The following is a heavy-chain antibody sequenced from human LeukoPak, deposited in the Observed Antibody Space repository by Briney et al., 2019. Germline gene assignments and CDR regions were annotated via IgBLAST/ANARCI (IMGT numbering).Heavy chain of an antibody. V-gene: IGHV3-73*01. Sequence: PRGSLRLSCAASGFTFSGSAMHWVRQASGKGLEWVGRIRSKANSYATAYAASVKGRSTISRDDSKNTAYLQMNSLKTEDTAVYYCTRRGPMVRGVSHPNYYYYGMDVWGKGTTVTVSS. CDR3: TRRGPMVRGVSHPNYYYYGMDV. J-gene: IGHJ6*04. D-gene: IGHD3-10*01. CDR1: GFTFSGSA. CDR2: IRSKANSYAT.